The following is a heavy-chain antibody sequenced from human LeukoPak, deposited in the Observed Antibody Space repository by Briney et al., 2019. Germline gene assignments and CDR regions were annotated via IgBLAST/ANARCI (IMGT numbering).Heavy chain of an antibody. CDR1: GLTFSSYG. J-gene: IGHJ1*01. CDR2: ISGSGGST. D-gene: IGHD3-22*01. CDR3: ARVRDYYDSRGYYFEYFDH. Sequence: GGTLRLSCAASGLTFSSYGMSWVRQAPGKGLEWVSAISGSGGSTYYADSVKGRFTISRDNSKNTLYLQMNSLRAEDTAVYYCARVRDYYDSRGYYFEYFDHWGQGTLVTVSS. V-gene: IGHV3-23*01.